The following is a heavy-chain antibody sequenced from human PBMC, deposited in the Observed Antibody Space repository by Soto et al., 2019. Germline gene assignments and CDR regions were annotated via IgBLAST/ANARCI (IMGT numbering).Heavy chain of an antibody. D-gene: IGHD6-6*01. J-gene: IGHJ6*02. CDR3: AKDRSSSSSSYYYYGMDV. V-gene: IGHV3-30*18. Sequence: QVQLVESGGGVVQPGRSLRLSCAASGFTFSSYGMHWVRQAPGKGLEWVAVISYDGSNKYYADSVKGRFTISRDNSKNTLYLQMNSLRAEDTAVYYCAKDRSSSSSSYYYYGMDVWGQGTTVTVSS. CDR1: GFTFSSYG. CDR2: ISYDGSNK.